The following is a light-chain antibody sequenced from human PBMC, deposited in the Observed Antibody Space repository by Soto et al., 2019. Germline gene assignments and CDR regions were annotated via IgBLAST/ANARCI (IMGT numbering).Light chain of an antibody. J-gene: IGLJ2*01. Sequence: QSVLTQPRSVSGSPGQSVTISCTGTSSDVGGYNYVSWYQQHPGKAPKLLIYDVSKRPSGVPDRFSGSKSGNTASLTISGLQAEDEADYYCCSYAGSYTFESIGGGTKLTVL. CDR3: CSYAGSYTFES. CDR2: DVS. CDR1: SSDVGGYNY. V-gene: IGLV2-11*01.